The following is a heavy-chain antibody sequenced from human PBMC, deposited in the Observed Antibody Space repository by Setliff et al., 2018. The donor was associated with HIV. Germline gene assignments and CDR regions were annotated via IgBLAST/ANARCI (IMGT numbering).Heavy chain of an antibody. CDR2: LSGSGGST. CDR1: ELTFSNYA. D-gene: IGHD3-10*01. CDR3: ARDRGYPDSFNI. V-gene: IGHV3-23*01. J-gene: IGHJ3*02. Sequence: PGGSLRLSCAASELTFSNYAMTWVRQAPGKGLEWVSSLSGSGGSTYYADSVKGRFTISRDNSKNTLYLRMNSLRAEDTAVYYCARDRGYPDSFNIWGQGTVVTVSS.